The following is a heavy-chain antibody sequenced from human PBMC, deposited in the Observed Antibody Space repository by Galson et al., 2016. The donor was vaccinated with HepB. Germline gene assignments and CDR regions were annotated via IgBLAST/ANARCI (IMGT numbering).Heavy chain of an antibody. CDR3: AKDWGVWNYDSSGTLDC. CDR1: GFTFSRYA. CDR2: ISGSGDKT. D-gene: IGHD3-22*01. V-gene: IGHV3-23*01. J-gene: IGHJ4*01. Sequence: SLRLSCAASGFTFSRYAMSWVRRAPGKGLEWVSAISGSGDKTYYADSVKGRFTISRDNSKKTLYLQMNSLRAEDTAVYLWAKDWGVWNYDSSGTLDCWGHGTLVTVSS.